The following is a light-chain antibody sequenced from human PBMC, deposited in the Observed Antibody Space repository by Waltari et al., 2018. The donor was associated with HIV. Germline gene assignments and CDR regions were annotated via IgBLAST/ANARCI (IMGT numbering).Light chain of an antibody. CDR3: QSYDISLSGLGV. J-gene: IGLJ3*02. Sequence: QSVLTQPPSVSGAPGPRVTISCPGSSSNIGAGYDVHWYQQLPGTAPKLLIYDNNNRPSGVPDRFSGSKSGTSASLAITGLQADDEADYYCQSYDISLSGLGVFGGGTKLTVL. CDR1: SSNIGAGYD. CDR2: DNN. V-gene: IGLV1-40*01.